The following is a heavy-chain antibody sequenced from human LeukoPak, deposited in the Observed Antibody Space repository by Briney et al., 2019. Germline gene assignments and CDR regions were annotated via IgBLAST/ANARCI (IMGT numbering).Heavy chain of an antibody. V-gene: IGHV4-39*07. CDR1: GGSIDSSRYY. D-gene: IGHD3-10*01. CDR3: ARDRIAVLGSTKPRAAFDL. CDR2: IYYSGGT. Sequence: SETLSLTCTVSGGSIDSSRYYWTWIRQPPGKGLEWIGSIYYSGGTHYNPSLKRRVSMSVDTSKNQFSLKLRSVTAADTAIYYCARDRIAVLGSTKPRAAFDLWGQGTMVTVSS. J-gene: IGHJ3*01.